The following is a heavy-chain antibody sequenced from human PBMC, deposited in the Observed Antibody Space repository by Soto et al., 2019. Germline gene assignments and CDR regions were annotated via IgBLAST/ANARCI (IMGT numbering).Heavy chain of an antibody. V-gene: IGHV1-3*01. CDR2: INAGNGNT. CDR1: GYTFNRDP. CDR3: ARDQSGIGWYVDWFDP. D-gene: IGHD6-19*01. J-gene: IGHJ5*02. Sequence: PVKVCCEASGYTFNRDPVDCMRKTPGQRLEWMGWINAGNGNTYYSEKFKGRVSLTRDTVATTVYMELTSLTSEDTGVYYCARDQSGIGWYVDWFDPCGQGTLVTVSS.